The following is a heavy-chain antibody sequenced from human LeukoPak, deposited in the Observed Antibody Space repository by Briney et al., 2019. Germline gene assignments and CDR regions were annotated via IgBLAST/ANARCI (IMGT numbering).Heavy chain of an antibody. J-gene: IGHJ3*02. Sequence: ASVKVSCKASGYTFTHFYLHWVRQAPGQGLEWMGIINPTTGSTTYAQKLQGRVTITRDMSTSTVYMELSRLRSEDTAVYFCARDLNPQSIGMRAFDIWGQGTMVTASS. CDR1: GYTFTHFY. CDR3: ARDLNPQSIGMRAFDI. CDR2: INPTTGST. V-gene: IGHV1-46*01. D-gene: IGHD2-21*01.